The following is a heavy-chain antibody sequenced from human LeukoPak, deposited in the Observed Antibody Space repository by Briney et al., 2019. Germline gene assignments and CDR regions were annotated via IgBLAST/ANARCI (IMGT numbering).Heavy chain of an antibody. V-gene: IGHV1-18*01. CDR3: ARDETIFGVVLHYYYGMDV. CDR1: GYTFTSYG. J-gene: IGHJ6*02. Sequence: ASVKVSCKASGYTFTSYGISWVRQAPGQGLEWMGWISAYNGKTNYAQKLQGRVTMTTDTSTSTAYMELRSLRSDDTPVYYCARDETIFGVVLHYYYGMDVWGQGTTVTVSS. CDR2: ISAYNGKT. D-gene: IGHD3-3*01.